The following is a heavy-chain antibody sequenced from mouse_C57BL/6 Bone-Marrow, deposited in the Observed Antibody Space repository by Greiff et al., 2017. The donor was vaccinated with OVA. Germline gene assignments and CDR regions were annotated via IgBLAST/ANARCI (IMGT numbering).Heavy chain of an antibody. J-gene: IGHJ1*03. CDR2: ITHSGET. Sequence: VQLVESGPGLVKPSQSLFLTCSITGFPITSGYYWIWIRQSPGKPLEWMGYITHSGETFYNPSLQSPISITRETSKNQFFLQLNSVTTEDTAMYYCAGARYDYRYFDVWGTGTTVTVSS. D-gene: IGHD2-4*01. V-gene: IGHV12-3*01. CDR3: AGARYDYRYFDV. CDR1: GFPITSGYY.